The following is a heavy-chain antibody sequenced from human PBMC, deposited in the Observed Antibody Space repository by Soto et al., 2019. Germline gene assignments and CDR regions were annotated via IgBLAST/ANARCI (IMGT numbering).Heavy chain of an antibody. Sequence: GGSLRLSCAASGFTFSSHGMSWVRQAPGKGLEWVSSICVSGSSTYYADSVKGRFTISRDNSKNILYLQMNSLRAEDTAVYYCGKLVGAIGTGDWGQGTQVTVSS. CDR2: ICVSGSST. D-gene: IGHD6-13*01. J-gene: IGHJ4*02. CDR3: GKLVGAIGTGD. CDR1: GFTFSSHG. V-gene: IGHV3-23*01.